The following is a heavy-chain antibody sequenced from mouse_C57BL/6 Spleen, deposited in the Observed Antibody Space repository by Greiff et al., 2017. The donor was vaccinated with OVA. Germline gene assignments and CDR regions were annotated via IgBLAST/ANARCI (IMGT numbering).Heavy chain of an antibody. J-gene: IGHJ1*03. Sequence: EVKLVESGGDLVKPGGSLKLSCAASGFTFSSYGMSWVRQTPDKRLEWVATISSGGSYTYYPDSVKGRFTISRDNSKNTLYLQMSSVKSEDTAMYYWARDRRIYYGPKGYFDVWGTGTMVTVSS. V-gene: IGHV5-6*01. CDR2: ISSGGSYT. CDR1: GFTFSSYG. D-gene: IGHD1-1*01. CDR3: ARDRRIYYGPKGYFDV.